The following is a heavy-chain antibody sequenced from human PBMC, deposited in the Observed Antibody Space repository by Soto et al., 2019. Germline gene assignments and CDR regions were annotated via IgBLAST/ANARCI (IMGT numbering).Heavy chain of an antibody. CDR1: GFTFSSYG. D-gene: IGHD4-17*01. CDR3: AKDANYGDYEVGYYYYGMDV. V-gene: IGHV3-30*18. J-gene: IGHJ6*02. Sequence: QLQLVESGGGVVQPGRSLRLSCAASGFTFSSYGMHWVRQAPGKGLEWVAVISYDGSNKYYADSVKGRFTISRDNSKNTLYLQMNSLRAEDTAVYYCAKDANYGDYEVGYYYYGMDVWGQGTTVTVSS. CDR2: ISYDGSNK.